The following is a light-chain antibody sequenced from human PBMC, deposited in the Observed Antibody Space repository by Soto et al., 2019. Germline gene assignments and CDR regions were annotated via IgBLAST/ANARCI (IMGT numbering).Light chain of an antibody. V-gene: IGLV2-14*01. CDR1: NSDVGGYNF. Sequence: QSALTQPAFVSGSPGQSITISCTGTNSDVGGYNFVSWYQQHPGKVPKLMIYDVTNRPSGVSNCFSGSKSGNTASLTISGFQAEDEADDYCSSYTSSSTLVFGTGTKLTVL. CDR2: DVT. J-gene: IGLJ1*01. CDR3: SSYTSSSTLV.